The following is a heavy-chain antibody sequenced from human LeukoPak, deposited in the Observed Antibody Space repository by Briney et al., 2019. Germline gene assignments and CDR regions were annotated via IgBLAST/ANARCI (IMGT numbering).Heavy chain of an antibody. CDR2: ISSGGST. J-gene: IGHJ4*02. CDR3: ARDRGSSGWSAIDY. Sequence: GGSLRLSCAASGFTVSSNYINWFRQAPGKGLEWVSVISSGGSTYYADSVKGRFTITRDNSKNTLYLQMNSLRAEDTAVYYCARDRGSSGWSAIDYWGQGTLVTVSS. D-gene: IGHD6-19*01. V-gene: IGHV3-66*02. CDR1: GFTVSSNY.